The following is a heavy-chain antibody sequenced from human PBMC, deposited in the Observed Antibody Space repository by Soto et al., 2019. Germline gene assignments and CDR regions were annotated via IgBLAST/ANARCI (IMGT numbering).Heavy chain of an antibody. CDR2: INHSGST. J-gene: IGHJ4*02. Sequence: SETLSLTCTVSGGSISSYYWSWIRQPPGKGLEWIGEINHSGSTNYNPSLKSRVTISVHSSKNQFSLELSSVTVADTAVYFCARGLITGSHYSGGWYYFDSWGQGTQVTVSS. V-gene: IGHV4-34*01. CDR3: ARGLITGSHYSGGWYYFDS. D-gene: IGHD6-19*01. CDR1: GGSISSYY.